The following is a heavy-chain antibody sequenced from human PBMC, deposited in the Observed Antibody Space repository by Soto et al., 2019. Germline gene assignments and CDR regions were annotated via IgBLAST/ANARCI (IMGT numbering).Heavy chain of an antibody. Sequence: QVQLVQSGAEVKKPGSSVKVSCKASGGTFRTYTIIWVRQAPGQGLEWMGRILPMLDITNSAQRFQGRVTTTADKSTSTAYLELSSLRSEDTAAYYCTLGSWSAETFDIWGRGTMVTASS. CDR1: GGTFRTYT. D-gene: IGHD6-13*01. CDR2: ILPMLDIT. J-gene: IGHJ3*02. CDR3: TLGSWSAETFDI. V-gene: IGHV1-69*02.